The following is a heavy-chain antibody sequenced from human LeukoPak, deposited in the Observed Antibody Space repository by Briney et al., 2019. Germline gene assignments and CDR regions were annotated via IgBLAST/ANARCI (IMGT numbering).Heavy chain of an antibody. Sequence: PSETLSLTCAVYGGSFSGYYWGWIRRPPGKGLEWIGNIFYSGSTYYNPSLKSRVTISVDTSKNHFSLKLSSVTAADTAVYYCARLRGYSYDYWGQGTLVTVSS. CDR1: GGSFSGYY. CDR2: IFYSGST. J-gene: IGHJ4*02. D-gene: IGHD5-18*01. CDR3: ARLRGYSYDY. V-gene: IGHV4-34*12.